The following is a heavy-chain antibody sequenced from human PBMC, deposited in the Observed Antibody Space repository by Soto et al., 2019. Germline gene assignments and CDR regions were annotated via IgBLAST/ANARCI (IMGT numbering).Heavy chain of an antibody. CDR2: ISTYNGDT. CDR3: AREGVAPYYYSGMDV. D-gene: IGHD5-12*01. V-gene: IGHV1-18*01. J-gene: IGHJ6*02. Sequence: QVQLVQSGAEVKKPGASVKVSCKASGYTFTRSGISWVRQAPGQGLEWTGGISTYNGDTNYAQTFQGRFTMTTDTSTSTVHMEVRRLRSDDTAVYYCAREGVAPYYYSGMDVWGQGTPVTVSS. CDR1: GYTFTRSG.